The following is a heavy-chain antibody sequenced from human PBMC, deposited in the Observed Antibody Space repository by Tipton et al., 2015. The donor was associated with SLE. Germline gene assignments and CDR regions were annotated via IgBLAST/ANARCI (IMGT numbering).Heavy chain of an antibody. CDR1: GASINIHY. J-gene: IGHJ3*01. Sequence: TLSLPCTVSGASINIHYWGWIRQPAGKGLQWIVRIYPSGSINYNPSLKSRVTMSLDTSKNQFSLKLSSVTAADTAVYYCARDPPGLDHSFDLWGQGTLVTVSS. CDR2: IYPSGSI. V-gene: IGHV4-4*07. CDR3: ARDPPGLDHSFDL. D-gene: IGHD1-1*01.